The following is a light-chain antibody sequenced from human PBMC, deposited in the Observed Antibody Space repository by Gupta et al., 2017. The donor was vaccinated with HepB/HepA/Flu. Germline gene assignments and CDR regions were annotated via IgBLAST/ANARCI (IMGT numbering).Light chain of an antibody. CDR3: QQYYNTLPYT. V-gene: IGKV4-1*01. CDR1: QSLLYSSNNKNY. J-gene: IGKJ2*01. CDR2: WAS. Sequence: DIVMTQFPVSLAVSLGERATIHRKDSQSLLYSSNNKNYLAWYQQKPRQPPKLLIYWASTRESGVPDRFSGSGSGTDFTLTISRLQAEDVAVYYCQQYYNTLPYTFGQGTKLEIK.